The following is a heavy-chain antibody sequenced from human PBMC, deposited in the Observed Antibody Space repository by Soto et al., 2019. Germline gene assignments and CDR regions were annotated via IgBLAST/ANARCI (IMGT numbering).Heavy chain of an antibody. J-gene: IGHJ4*02. D-gene: IGHD3-16*01. CDR2: VYYNGFT. CDR1: GGSIRTYY. CDR3: ARVSYDLVYYFDF. V-gene: IGHV4-59*07. Sequence: QVQLRESGPGLVKPSDTLSLICTVSGGSIRTYYWSWIRQPPGKGLEWIASVYYNGFTNYNPSLMSRVTMSVDTFRNQFSLRLNSVTAADTAMYYCARVSYDLVYYFDFWGQGTLVTVSS.